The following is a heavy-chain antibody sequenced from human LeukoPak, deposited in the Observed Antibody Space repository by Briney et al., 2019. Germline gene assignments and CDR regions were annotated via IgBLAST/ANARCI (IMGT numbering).Heavy chain of an antibody. CDR1: GFAVNTKF. V-gene: IGHV3-53*01. Sequence: GGSLRLSSAASGFAVNTKFMHWVRQAPGKGLEWISVICSGGLTYYADSVEGRFTISRDNSKNTLYLYMNSLRAEDTAVYYCARDEVTSGGGLESWGQGALVIVSS. J-gene: IGHJ4*02. CDR3: ARDEVTSGGGLES. D-gene: IGHD3-16*01. CDR2: ICSGGLT.